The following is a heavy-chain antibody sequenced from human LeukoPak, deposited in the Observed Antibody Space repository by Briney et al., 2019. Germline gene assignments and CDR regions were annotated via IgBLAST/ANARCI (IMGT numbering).Heavy chain of an antibody. CDR2: ISAYNGNT. V-gene: IGHV1-18*01. CDR3: ARGAYRYDFLFDH. D-gene: IGHD5-18*01. J-gene: IGHJ4*02. Sequence: ASVKVSCKAAGYTFTSYGISWVRQAPGQGLEWMGWISAYNGNTDYAQKLQGRVTMTTDTSTSTAYMELRSLRSGDTAVYYCARGAYRYDFLFDHWGQGTLVTVSS. CDR1: GYTFTSYG.